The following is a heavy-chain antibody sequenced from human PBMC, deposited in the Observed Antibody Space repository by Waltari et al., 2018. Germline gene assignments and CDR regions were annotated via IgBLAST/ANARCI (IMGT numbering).Heavy chain of an antibody. Sequence: EVQLVESGGDLVRPGGSLRLSCEASGFTFSTYWMGWVRQAPGTGVDGVAEIGEDGGEEIDLASVMGRFIISRDNAKNSVFLQMDSLRAEDTALYYCAKDNWGLPGGIDGFDVWGQGTMVTVSS. CDR1: GFTFSTYW. CDR2: IGEDGGEE. V-gene: IGHV3-7*01. J-gene: IGHJ3*01. CDR3: AKDNWGLPGGIDGFDV. D-gene: IGHD7-27*01.